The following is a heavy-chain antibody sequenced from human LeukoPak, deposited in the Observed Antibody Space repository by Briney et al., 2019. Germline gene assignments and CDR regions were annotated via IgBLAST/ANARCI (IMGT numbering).Heavy chain of an antibody. V-gene: IGHV3-64*01. D-gene: IGHD6-13*01. Sequence: GGSLRLSCAASGFTFSSYAMHWVRQAPGKGLAYVSAISSNGGSTYYANSVKGRFTISRDNSKNTLYLQMGSLRAEDMAVYYCARGQSSSWYYYYYYMDVWGKGTTVTTSS. J-gene: IGHJ6*03. CDR2: ISSNGGST. CDR3: ARGQSSSWYYYYYYMDV. CDR1: GFTFSSYA.